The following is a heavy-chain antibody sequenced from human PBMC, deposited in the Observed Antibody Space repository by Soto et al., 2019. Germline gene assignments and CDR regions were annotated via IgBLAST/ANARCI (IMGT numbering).Heavy chain of an antibody. CDR3: ATYLPGDEDDHDGMDV. V-gene: IGHV3-23*01. J-gene: IGHJ6*02. D-gene: IGHD2-21*01. Sequence: EVQVFASGGGVVQPGGSLRLSCAASGFTLRHYAMSWVRQTPGKGPEWVSGISISGGSISYADSVKGRFTTSRDTSKNMLYLQMNSLRVEDTAVYYCATYLPGDEDDHDGMDVGGQVATVTVS. CDR2: ISISGGSI. CDR1: GFTLRHYA.